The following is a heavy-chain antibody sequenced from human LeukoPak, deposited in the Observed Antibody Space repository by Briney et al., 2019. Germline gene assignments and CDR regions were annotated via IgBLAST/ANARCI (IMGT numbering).Heavy chain of an antibody. CDR1: GYTFTSYG. D-gene: IGHD3-22*01. V-gene: IGHV1-18*01. J-gene: IGHJ4*02. CDR2: ISAYNGNT. Sequence: GASVKVSCKASGYTFTSYGISWVRQAPGQGLEWMGWISAYNGNTNYAQKLQGRVTMTTDTSTSTAYMELRSLRSDDTAVYYCARNWAYYYDSSAEGYFDYWGQGTLVTVSS. CDR3: ARNWAYYYDSSAEGYFDY.